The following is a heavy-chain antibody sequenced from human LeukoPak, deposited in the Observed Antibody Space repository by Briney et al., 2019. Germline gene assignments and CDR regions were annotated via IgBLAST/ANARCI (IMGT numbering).Heavy chain of an antibody. CDR3: ARSGVQWQWLLTYDAFDI. J-gene: IGHJ3*02. D-gene: IGHD6-19*01. CDR1: GFTFSNYA. V-gene: IGHV3-30-3*01. Sequence: GGSLRLSCAASGFTFSNYAMSWVRQAPGKGLEWVALISYDKSNKYYADSVKGRFTVSRDNSKNTLFVQMNSLRTEDTAVYYCARSGVQWQWLLTYDAFDIWGQGTMVTVSS. CDR2: ISYDKSNK.